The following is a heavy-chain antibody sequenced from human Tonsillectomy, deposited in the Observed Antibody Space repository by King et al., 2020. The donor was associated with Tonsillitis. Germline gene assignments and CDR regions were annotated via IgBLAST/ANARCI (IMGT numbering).Heavy chain of an antibody. CDR3: AGYVSGSFDY. CDR1: GVSISSSDPY. D-gene: IGHD1-26*01. CDR2: MYYSGTS. J-gene: IGHJ4*02. Sequence: QLQESGPGVVKPSETLSLTCTVSGVSISSSDPYWAWIRQPPGKGLEWIGDMYYSGTSFYNPSLKSRITISGGTSENRFSLRLSSVTAADTAVYFCAGYVSGSFDYWGQGALVTVSS. V-gene: IGHV4-39*01.